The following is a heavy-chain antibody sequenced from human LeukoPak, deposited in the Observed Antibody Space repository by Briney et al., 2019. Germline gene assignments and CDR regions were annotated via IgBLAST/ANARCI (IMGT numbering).Heavy chain of an antibody. CDR2: ISSGGDIM. D-gene: IGHD2/OR15-2a*01. CDR1: GLMFSDYY. Sequence: GGSLRLSCAASGLMFSDYYVSWIRQAPGKGLQWVSYISSGGDIMHYADSVKGRFTSSRDNAKNSGYLEMNSLGAEDTAVYYCATNLIGAGEYFQQWGQGTLVTVSS. CDR3: ATNLIGAGEYFQQ. V-gene: IGHV3-11*01. J-gene: IGHJ1*01.